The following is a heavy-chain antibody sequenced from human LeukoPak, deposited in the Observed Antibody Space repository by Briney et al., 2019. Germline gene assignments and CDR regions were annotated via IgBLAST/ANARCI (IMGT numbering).Heavy chain of an antibody. CDR1: GYSFTSYW. D-gene: IGHD3-22*01. CDR2: IYPSDSDT. Sequence: GESLKISCKGSGYSFTSYWIGWVRQMPGKGLEWMGIIYPSDSDTRYSPSFQGQVTISADKSISTAYLQWSSLKASDTAMYYCARLSYYYDSSGYYLGFDYWGQGTLATVSS. J-gene: IGHJ4*02. V-gene: IGHV5-51*01. CDR3: ARLSYYYDSSGYYLGFDY.